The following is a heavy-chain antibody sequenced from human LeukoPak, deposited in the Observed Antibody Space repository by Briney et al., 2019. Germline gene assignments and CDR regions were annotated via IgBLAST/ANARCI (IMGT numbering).Heavy chain of an antibody. D-gene: IGHD3-10*01. J-gene: IGHJ5*02. CDR2: ITGSGDST. CDR3: AKLCSYSSGFIP. Sequence: GGSLRLSCAASGFTFSSYDMSWVRQAPGEGLEWVSVITGSGDSTYCADSVKGGFPIPRNISKNTLFLRIHSRRRGETAMFYFAKLCSYSSGFIPWGQGTLVTVSS. CDR1: GFTFSSYD. V-gene: IGHV3-23*01.